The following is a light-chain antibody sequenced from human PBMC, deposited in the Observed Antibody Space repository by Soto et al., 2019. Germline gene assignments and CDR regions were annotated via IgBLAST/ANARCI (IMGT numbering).Light chain of an antibody. CDR1: QSVSSSY. V-gene: IGKV3D-20*02. Sequence: VLTQCPGTLSLSPGERATLSCWVCQSVSSSYLAWYQHNPRQPPSLLIYDASNRATGIPARFSSSGSGTDFTLTISSREPEDFAVYYCQQRSNWPPPFGQGTRLEIK. CDR2: DAS. J-gene: IGKJ5*01. CDR3: QQRSNWPPP.